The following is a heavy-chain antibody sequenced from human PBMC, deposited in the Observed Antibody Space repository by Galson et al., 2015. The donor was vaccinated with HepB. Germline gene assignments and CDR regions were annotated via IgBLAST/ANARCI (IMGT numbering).Heavy chain of an antibody. CDR3: ARPSLGPDSGSPVDYYGMDV. Sequence: SVKVSCKASGYTFTSYGISWVRQAPGQGLEWMGWISAYNGNTNYAQKLQGRVTMTTDTSTSTAYMELRSLRSGDTAVYYCARPSLGPDSGSPVDYYGMDVWGQGTTVTVSS. V-gene: IGHV1-18*01. CDR2: ISAYNGNT. D-gene: IGHD1-26*01. CDR1: GYTFTSYG. J-gene: IGHJ6*02.